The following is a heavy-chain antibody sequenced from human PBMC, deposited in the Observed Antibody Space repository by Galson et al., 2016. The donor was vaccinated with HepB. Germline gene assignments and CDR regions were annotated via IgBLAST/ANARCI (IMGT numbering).Heavy chain of an antibody. V-gene: IGHV3-48*03. CDR2: ISDTGRTT. CDR3: ARDGVRDYDSSGYYHYWYFDL. CDR1: EFSFSYYE. D-gene: IGHD3-22*01. J-gene: IGHJ2*01. Sequence: SLRLSCAASEFSFSYYEMIWVRQAPGKGLEWVSYISDTGRTTNYADSVKGRFTTSRDNVKKLLYLQMNSLGAEDTAVYYCARDGVRDYDSSGYYHYWYFDLWGRGTLVTVSS.